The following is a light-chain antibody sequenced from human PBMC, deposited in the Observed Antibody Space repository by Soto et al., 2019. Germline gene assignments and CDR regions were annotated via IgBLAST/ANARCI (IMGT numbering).Light chain of an antibody. CDR2: RTS. Sequence: EIVMTQSPATLSVSPGERATLSCRASQSISSNLAWYQQKPGQAPRLLMFRTSSRATGFPARFSGSGSGTEFNLTISSLQSEDFGVYYCHQYNNWPPSTFGRGTRLEIK. J-gene: IGKJ5*01. V-gene: IGKV3-15*01. CDR3: HQYNNWPPST. CDR1: QSISSN.